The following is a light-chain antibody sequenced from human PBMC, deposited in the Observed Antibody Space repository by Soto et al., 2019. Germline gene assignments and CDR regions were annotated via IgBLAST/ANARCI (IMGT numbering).Light chain of an antibody. J-gene: IGKJ4*01. CDR3: QQSYSTQLT. CDR2: AAS. CDR1: QSISSY. Sequence: DIQMTQSPSSLSASVGDRVTITCRASQSISSYLNWYQQKPGKAPKLLIYAASSLQSGVPSRFSGSGSGTDFNLTISSLQPADFATYYCQQSYSTQLTFGGGTKVEIK. V-gene: IGKV1-39*01.